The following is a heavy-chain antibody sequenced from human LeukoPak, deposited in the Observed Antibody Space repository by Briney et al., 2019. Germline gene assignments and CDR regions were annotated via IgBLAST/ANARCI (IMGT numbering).Heavy chain of an antibody. Sequence: SVKVSCKASGGTFSSYAISWVRQAPGQGLEWMGRIIPILGIANYAQKFQGRVTITADKSTSTAYMELSSLRSEDTAVYYCARERAPRIAAAGIVSFDYWGQGTLVTVSS. CDR1: GGTFSSYA. CDR2: IIPILGIA. D-gene: IGHD6-13*01. CDR3: ARERAPRIAAAGIVSFDY. J-gene: IGHJ4*02. V-gene: IGHV1-69*04.